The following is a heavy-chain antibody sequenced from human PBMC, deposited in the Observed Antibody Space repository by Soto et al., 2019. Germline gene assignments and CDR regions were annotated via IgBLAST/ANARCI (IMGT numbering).Heavy chain of an antibody. CDR3: AKRVTDSDAFDI. D-gene: IGHD5-18*01. V-gene: IGHV3-23*01. Sequence: SLRLSCEVSGFVLRTYDASWVRQAPGKGLEWLAVIIAWGQTIYSAESARGRFTISRDDSKNTLYLQMNSLRAEDTAVYYCAKRVTDSDAFDIWGQGTMVTVSS. CDR2: IIAWGQTI. J-gene: IGHJ3*02. CDR1: GFVLRTYD.